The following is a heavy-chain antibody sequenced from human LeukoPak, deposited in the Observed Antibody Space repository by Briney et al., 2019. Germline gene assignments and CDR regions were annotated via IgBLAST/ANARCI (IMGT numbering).Heavy chain of an antibody. V-gene: IGHV1-2*02. D-gene: IGHD3-22*01. CDR3: ARGGLTYYYDSSGQGS. Sequence: ASVKVSCKASGYTSTGYYMHWVRQAPGQGLEWMGWINPNSGGTNYAQKFQGRVTMTRDTSISTAYMELSRLRSDDTAVYYCARGGLTYYYDSSGQGSWGQGTLVTVSS. CDR1: GYTSTGYY. CDR2: INPNSGGT. J-gene: IGHJ5*02.